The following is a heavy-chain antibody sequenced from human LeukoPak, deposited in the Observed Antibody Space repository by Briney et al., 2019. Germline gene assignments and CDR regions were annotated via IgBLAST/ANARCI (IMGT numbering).Heavy chain of an antibody. CDR2: ISYDGSNK. D-gene: IGHD5-24*01. CDR1: GFTFSNYG. CDR3: AKAGMATYFEREDY. Sequence: QPGGSLRLSCAASGFTFSNYGMHWVRQAPGKGLEWVAVISYDGSNKYYADSVKGRFTISRDNSKNTLYLQMNSLRAEDTAVYYCAKAGMATYFEREDYWGQGTLVTVSS. J-gene: IGHJ4*02. V-gene: IGHV3-30*18.